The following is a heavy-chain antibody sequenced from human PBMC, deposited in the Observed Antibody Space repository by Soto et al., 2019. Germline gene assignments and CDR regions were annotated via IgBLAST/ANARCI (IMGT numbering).Heavy chain of an antibody. CDR1: GFTFTNAW. CDR3: ARGGGIYYDFWSGSTYYYYGLDV. CDR2: IKQDGSEK. Sequence: GGSLRLSCAAAGFTFTNAWMSWVRQTPGRGLEWVASIKQDGSEKYSVDSVKGRFTISRDNDKNSLYLQMNSLRAEDTAVYYCARGGGIYYDFWSGSTYYYYGLDVWGQGTTVTVSS. J-gene: IGHJ6*02. V-gene: IGHV3-7*03. D-gene: IGHD3-3*01.